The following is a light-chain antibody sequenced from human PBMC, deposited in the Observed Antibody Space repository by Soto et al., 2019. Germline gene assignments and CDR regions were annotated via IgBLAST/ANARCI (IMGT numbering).Light chain of an antibody. CDR1: TGDIGSYNR. V-gene: IGLV2-18*02. J-gene: IGLJ2*01. Sequence: QSALTQPPSVSGSPGQSVTISCTGTTGDIGSYNRVSWYQQPPGTVPKVMIYEVSNRPSGVPERFSGSKSGNTASLTISGLQAEDEADYYCSSFTNNSTLVFGGGTKVTVL. CDR3: SSFTNNSTLV. CDR2: EVS.